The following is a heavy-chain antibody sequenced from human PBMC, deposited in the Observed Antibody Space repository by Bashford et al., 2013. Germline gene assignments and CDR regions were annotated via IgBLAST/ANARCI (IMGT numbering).Heavy chain of an antibody. CDR2: IIPIFGTA. J-gene: IGHJ4*02. D-gene: IGHD3-22*01. CDR3: AREGEVVITSHPFDY. CDR1: GGTFSSYA. Sequence: SVKVSCKASGGTFSSYAISWVRQAPGQGLEWMGGIIPIFGTANYAQKFQGRVTITADESTSTAYMELSSLRSEDTAVYYCAREGEVVITSHPFDYWGQGTLVTVSS. V-gene: IGHV1-69*13.